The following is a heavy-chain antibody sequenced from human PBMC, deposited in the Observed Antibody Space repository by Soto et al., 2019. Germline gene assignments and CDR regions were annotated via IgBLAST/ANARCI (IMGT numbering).Heavy chain of an antibody. J-gene: IGHJ4*01. CDR2: ISYDGKKQ. CDR3: ARDEVDVKGGSDTVGSGRVGDY. Sequence: QVQLVESGGGVVQPGRSLRLSCAASGFAFSLYDIHWVRQAPDKGLEWVSVISYDGKKQFYADSVRGRFSISRDNSKNMLFLQMNSLTIEDTAVYYCARDEVDVKGGSDTVGSGRVGDYWGQGTLVTVSS. CDR1: GFAFSLYD. V-gene: IGHV3-30*03. D-gene: IGHD4-4*01.